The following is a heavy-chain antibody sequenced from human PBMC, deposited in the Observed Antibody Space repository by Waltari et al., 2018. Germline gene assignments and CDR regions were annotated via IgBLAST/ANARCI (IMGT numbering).Heavy chain of an antibody. Sequence: QVQLQQWGAGLLKPSETLSLTCAVYGGSFSGYYWSWIRQPPGKGLEGIGENNHSGSANYNPSLKVRVTISGDTSKNQFSLKLSSVTAADTAVYYCAGDRVDIVATRPLYYFDYWGQGTLVTVSS. D-gene: IGHD5-12*01. J-gene: IGHJ4*02. V-gene: IGHV4-34*01. CDR1: GGSFSGYY. CDR2: NNHSGSA. CDR3: AGDRVDIVATRPLYYFDY.